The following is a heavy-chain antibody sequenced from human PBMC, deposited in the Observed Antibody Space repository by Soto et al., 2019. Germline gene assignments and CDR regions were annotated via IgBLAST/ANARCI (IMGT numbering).Heavy chain of an antibody. CDR2: ISAYNGNT. Sequence: GASVKVSCKASGYTFTSYGIGWVRQAPGQGLEWMGWISAYNGNTNYAQKLQGRVTMTTDTSTSTAYMELRSLRSDDTAVYYCAIPYCSGGSCYSNFGYWGQGTLVTVSS. J-gene: IGHJ4*02. V-gene: IGHV1-18*01. CDR1: GYTFTSYG. D-gene: IGHD2-15*01. CDR3: AIPYCSGGSCYSNFGY.